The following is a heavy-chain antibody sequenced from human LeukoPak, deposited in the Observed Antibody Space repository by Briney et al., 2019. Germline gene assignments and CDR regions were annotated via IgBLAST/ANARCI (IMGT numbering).Heavy chain of an antibody. Sequence: PGESLRVSCAASAFSISGYALSWVRRAPGKGLEWVSSISGAGVSANYADSVRGRFTISRDNSKKTVYLQMRSLRAEDTAIYYCATSEIAPYYFDNWGQGTQVTVSS. D-gene: IGHD3-16*01. CDR2: ISGAGVSA. V-gene: IGHV3-23*01. J-gene: IGHJ4*02. CDR1: AFSISGYA. CDR3: ATSEIAPYYFDN.